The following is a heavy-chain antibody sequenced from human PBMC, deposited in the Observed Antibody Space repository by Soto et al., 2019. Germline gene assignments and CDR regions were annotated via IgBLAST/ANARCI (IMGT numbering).Heavy chain of an antibody. CDR1: GFTFSSYG. V-gene: IGHV3-33*01. CDR3: ARDCAGYSSGWYQRGGFDY. CDR2: IWYDGSNK. Sequence: QVQLVESGGGVVQPGRSLRLSCAASGFTFSSYGMHWVRQAPGKGLEWVAVIWYDGSNKYYADSVKGRFTTSRDNSKNTLYRQMNSRRAEDTAVYYCARDCAGYSSGWYQRGGFDYWGQGTLVTVSS. J-gene: IGHJ4*02. D-gene: IGHD6-19*01.